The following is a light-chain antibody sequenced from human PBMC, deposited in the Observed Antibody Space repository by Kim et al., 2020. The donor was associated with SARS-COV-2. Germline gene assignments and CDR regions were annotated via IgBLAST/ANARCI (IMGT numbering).Light chain of an antibody. V-gene: IGKV1-39*01. CDR3: QQSYSTPPT. Sequence: ASVRDRVTITSEASQSFSSYLNWYQQKPGSAPKLLIYAASSLQSGVPSVFSGCGSGTDFTLTISSLQPEDFATYYCQQSYSTPPTFGGGTKVDIK. CDR2: AAS. J-gene: IGKJ4*01. CDR1: QSFSSY.